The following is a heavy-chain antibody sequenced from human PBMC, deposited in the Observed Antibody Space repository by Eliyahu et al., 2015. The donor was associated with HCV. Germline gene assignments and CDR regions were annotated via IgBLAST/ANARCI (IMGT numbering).Heavy chain of an antibody. CDR1: GFXFSSSW. CDR2: INSDGGIT. J-gene: IGHJ4*02. Sequence: EVQLVESGGGLVQPGXSLRLSXAASGFXFSSSWMHWVRQVPGKGLVWVSRINSDGGITSYADSVKGRFTISRDNAKNTLYLQMNSLRAEDSAVYYCASEIRLGYWGQGTLVTVPS. V-gene: IGHV3-74*01. CDR3: ASEIRLGY.